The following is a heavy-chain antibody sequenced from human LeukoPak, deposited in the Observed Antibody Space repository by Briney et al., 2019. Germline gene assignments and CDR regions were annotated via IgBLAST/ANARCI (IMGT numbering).Heavy chain of an antibody. CDR2: IYYSGST. J-gene: IGHJ5*02. Sequence: SETLSLTCTVSGGSISSGDYYWSWIRQPPGKGLEWIGYIYYSGSTYYNPSLKSRVTISVDTSKNQFSLKLSSVTAADTAVYYCAREGVDYGGNSVWFDHWGQGTLVTVSS. CDR1: GGSISSGDYY. V-gene: IGHV4-30-4*01. CDR3: AREGVDYGGNSVWFDH. D-gene: IGHD4-23*01.